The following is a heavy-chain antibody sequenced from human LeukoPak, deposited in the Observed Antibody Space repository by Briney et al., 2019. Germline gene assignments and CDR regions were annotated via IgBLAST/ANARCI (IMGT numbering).Heavy chain of an antibody. J-gene: IGHJ4*02. D-gene: IGHD3-22*01. CDR2: IYYSGST. V-gene: IGHV4-31*03. CDR3: ARDAAGRYYYEGFDY. Sequence: SETLSLTCTVSGGSISSGGYYWSWIRQHPGKGLEWIGYIYYSGSTYYNPSLKSRVTISVDTSKNQFSLKLSSVTAADTAVYYCARDAAGRYYYEGFDYWGQGTLVTVSS. CDR1: GGSISSGGYY.